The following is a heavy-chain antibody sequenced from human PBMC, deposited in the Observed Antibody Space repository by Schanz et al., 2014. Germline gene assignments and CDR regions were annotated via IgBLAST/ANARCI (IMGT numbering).Heavy chain of an antibody. CDR2: ISWNSVSI. J-gene: IGHJ4*02. Sequence: VQLEESGGGLVTPGGSLRLSCAASGFTFSDYYMSWIRQAPGKALEWVSGISWNSVSIGYADSVKGRFTISRDNAKNSLYLQMNSLRVDDTAFYFCAKVRGDQRGAFDSWGQGTLVTVSS. CDR1: GFTFSDYY. CDR3: AKVRGDQRGAFDS. D-gene: IGHD4-17*01. V-gene: IGHV3-9*01.